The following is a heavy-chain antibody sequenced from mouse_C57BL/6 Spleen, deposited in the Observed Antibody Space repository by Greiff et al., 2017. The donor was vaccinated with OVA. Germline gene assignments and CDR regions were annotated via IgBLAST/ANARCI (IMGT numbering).Heavy chain of an antibody. V-gene: IGHV1-82*01. J-gene: IGHJ4*01. CDR1: GYAFSSSW. Sequence: VQLQQSGPELVKPGASVKISCKASGYAFSSSWKNWVKQRPGKGLEWIGRIYPGDGDTNYNGKFKGKATLTADKSSSTAYMQLSSLTSEDSAVYFCARGELEGDYWGQGTSVTVSS. CDR2: IYPGDGDT. CDR3: ARGELEGDY.